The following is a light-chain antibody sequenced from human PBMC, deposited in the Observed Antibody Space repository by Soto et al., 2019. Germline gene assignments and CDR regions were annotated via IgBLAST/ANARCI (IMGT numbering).Light chain of an antibody. V-gene: IGKV1-5*03. CDR3: KQYTRPWT. CDR2: KES. J-gene: IGKJ1*01. CDR1: QSISSW. Sequence: INNRASQSISSWLAWYQQKPGKAPKLLIYKESSLESGVPSRFSGRRSATDFILPLSRLPPDDFATYYCKQYTRPWTFGQGTKVDIK.